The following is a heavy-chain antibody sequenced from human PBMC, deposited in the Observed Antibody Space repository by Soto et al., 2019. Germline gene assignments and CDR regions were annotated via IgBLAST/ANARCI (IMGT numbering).Heavy chain of an antibody. CDR1: GYSFTSYA. CDR3: ARESGYTYGSMYY. D-gene: IGHD5-18*01. V-gene: IGHV1-3*01. Sequence: ASVKVSCKASGYSFTSYAMHWVRQAPGQRLEWMGWINAGNGKTKYSQKFQGRVTITRDTSASTAYMELSSLRSADTALYYCARESGYTYGSMYYWGQGPLVTVSS. CDR2: INAGNGKT. J-gene: IGHJ4*02.